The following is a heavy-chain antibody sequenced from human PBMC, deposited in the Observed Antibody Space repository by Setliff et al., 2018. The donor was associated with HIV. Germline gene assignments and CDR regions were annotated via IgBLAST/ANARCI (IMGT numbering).Heavy chain of an antibody. CDR1: GGSISSSNW. J-gene: IGHJ5*02. V-gene: IGHV4-4*02. CDR2: IYYSGST. D-gene: IGHD3-3*01. Sequence: SETLSLTCAVSGGSISSSNWWSWVRQPPGKGLEWIGYIYYSGSTNYNPSLKSRVTMSVDPSKNQFSLKLSSVTAADTAVYHCAREREAWSAYDSWGQGTLVTVSS. CDR3: AREREAWSAYDS.